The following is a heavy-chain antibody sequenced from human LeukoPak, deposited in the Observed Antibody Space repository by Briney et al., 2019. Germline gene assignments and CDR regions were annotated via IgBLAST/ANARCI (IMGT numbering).Heavy chain of an antibody. Sequence: SETLSLTCAVSGDSISGYYWSWIRQHPGKGLEWIGFIYYSGSTYYNPSLKSRVTISVDTSKNQFSLKLSSVTAADTAVYYCAKTVSGGGAFDIWGQGTMVTVSS. CDR1: GDSISGYY. CDR3: AKTVSGGGAFDI. CDR2: IYYSGST. J-gene: IGHJ3*02. V-gene: IGHV4-31*11. D-gene: IGHD1-26*01.